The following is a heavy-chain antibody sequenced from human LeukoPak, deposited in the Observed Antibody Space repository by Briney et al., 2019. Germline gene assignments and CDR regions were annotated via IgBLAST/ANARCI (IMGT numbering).Heavy chain of an antibody. CDR1: GFTFSSYA. D-gene: IGHD3-3*01. V-gene: IGHV3-30-3*01. CDR3: ARGPTIFGVVILLGEYYFDY. J-gene: IGHJ4*02. Sequence: PGRSLRLSGAASGFTFSSYAMHWVRQAPGKGLEWVAVISYDGSNKYYADSVKGRFTISRDNSKNTLYLQMNSLRAKDTAVYYCARGPTIFGVVILLGEYYFDYWGQGTLVTVSS. CDR2: ISYDGSNK.